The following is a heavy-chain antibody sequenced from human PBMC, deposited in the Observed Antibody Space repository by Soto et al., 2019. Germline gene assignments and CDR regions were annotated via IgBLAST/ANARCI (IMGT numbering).Heavy chain of an antibody. V-gene: IGHV3-30-3*01. Sequence: QVQLVESGGGVVQPGRSLRLSCAASGFTFSSYAMHWVRQAPGKGLEWVAVISYDGSNKYYADSVKGRFTISRDNSKNTLYLQMNSLRAEDTAVYYCARDRGSSGWYSYFDYWGQGTLVTVSS. CDR2: ISYDGSNK. J-gene: IGHJ4*02. CDR1: GFTFSSYA. D-gene: IGHD6-19*01. CDR3: ARDRGSSGWYSYFDY.